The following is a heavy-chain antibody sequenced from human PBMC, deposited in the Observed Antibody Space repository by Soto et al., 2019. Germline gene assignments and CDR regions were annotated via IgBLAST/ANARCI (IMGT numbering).Heavy chain of an antibody. J-gene: IGHJ4*02. CDR1: GFTFGSYS. Sequence: EVQLVESGGGLVQPGGSLRLSCAASGFTFGSYSMNWVRQAPGKGLEWVSYISSSSSTIYYADSVKGRFTISRDNAKNSLYLQMNSLRDEDTAVYYCARDHHGVWPTVAGTSLVYWGQGTLVTVSS. V-gene: IGHV3-48*02. CDR3: ARDHHGVWPTVAGTSLVY. D-gene: IGHD6-19*01. CDR2: ISSSSSTI.